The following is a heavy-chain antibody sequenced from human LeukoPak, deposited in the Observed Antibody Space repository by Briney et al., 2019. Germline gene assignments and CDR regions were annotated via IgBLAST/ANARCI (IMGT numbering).Heavy chain of an antibody. CDR2: IRYDGFNK. CDR3: AKKTIVGATVDAFDI. Sequence: PGGSLRLSCAASGFTFSNYGMHWARQAPGKGLEWVASIRYDGFNKYYADSLKGRFTISRDNSKNTLYLQMNSLRAEDTAVYYCAKKTIVGATVDAFDIWGQGTMVIVSS. V-gene: IGHV3-30*02. CDR1: GFTFSNYG. J-gene: IGHJ3*02. D-gene: IGHD1-26*01.